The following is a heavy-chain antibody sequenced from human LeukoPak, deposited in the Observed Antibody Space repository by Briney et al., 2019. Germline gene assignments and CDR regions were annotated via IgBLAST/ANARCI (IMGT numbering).Heavy chain of an antibody. D-gene: IGHD3-22*01. CDR1: GGSISSSSYY. CDR2: VYYSGST. V-gene: IGHV4-39*07. Sequence: SETLSLTCTVSGGSISSSSYYWGWIRQPPGKGLEWIGNVYYSGSTYYSPSLKSRVTISVDTSKNQFSLKLSSVTAADTAVYYCARVGVTMMIDYWGQGTLVTVSS. J-gene: IGHJ4*02. CDR3: ARVGVTMMIDY.